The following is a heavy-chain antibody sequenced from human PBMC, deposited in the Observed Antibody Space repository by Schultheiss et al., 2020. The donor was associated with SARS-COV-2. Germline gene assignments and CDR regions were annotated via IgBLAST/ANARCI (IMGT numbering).Heavy chain of an antibody. V-gene: IGHV4-61*01. CDR1: GGSVSSGSYY. J-gene: IGHJ4*02. Sequence: SETLSLTCTVSGGSVSSGSYYWSWIRQPPGKGLEWIGYIYYSGSTNYNPSLKSRVTISVDTSKNQFSLKLSSVTAADTAVYYCARDGWELLRGYFDYWGQGTLVTVSS. CDR2: IYYSGST. CDR3: ARDGWELLRGYFDY. D-gene: IGHD1-26*01.